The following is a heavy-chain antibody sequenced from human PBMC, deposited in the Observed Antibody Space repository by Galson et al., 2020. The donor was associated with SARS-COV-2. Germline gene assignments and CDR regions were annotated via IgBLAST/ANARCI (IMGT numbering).Heavy chain of an antibody. D-gene: IGHD1-1*01. J-gene: IGHJ4*02. CDR1: GFNFTSYT. Sequence: GAYLKISCAASGFNFTSYTMKWVRQAPVKGMELVAYIRSSSGTIYYADSVKGRVTISRDNAKNSLYLQLNSLRVEDTAVYYCARERLEYWGQGTLVTVSS. CDR2: IRSSSGTI. V-gene: IGHV3-48*04. CDR3: ARERLEY.